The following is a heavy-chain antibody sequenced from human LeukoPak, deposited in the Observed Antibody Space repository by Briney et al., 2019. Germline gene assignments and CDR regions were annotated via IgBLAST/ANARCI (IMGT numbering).Heavy chain of an antibody. CDR3: ARDQVVDSDY. V-gene: IGHV3-74*01. J-gene: IGHJ4*02. CDR2: INSDGSIT. Sequence: PGGSLRLSCAASGFTFSSYWMYWVRQAPGKGLVWVSRINSDGSITSYADPGKGRFTISRDNAKNTLYLQMNSLRAEDTAVYYCARDQVVDSDYWGQGTLVTVSS. D-gene: IGHD2-15*01. CDR1: GFTFSSYW.